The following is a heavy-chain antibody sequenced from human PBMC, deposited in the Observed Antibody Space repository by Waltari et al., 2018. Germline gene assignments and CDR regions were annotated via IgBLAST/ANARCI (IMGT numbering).Heavy chain of an antibody. Sequence: EVQLLESGGGLVQPGGSLRLSCAAAGLSFNNFAINWVRLSPGTGLQWVSAISVSDGTYYADSVKGRFTVSRDTSKNTVYLQMNDLRGEDTAIYYCATPFYNWYDPLHSWGQGTLVAVSS. CDR2: ISVSDGT. CDR1: GLSFNNFA. J-gene: IGHJ4*02. V-gene: IGHV3-23*01. CDR3: ATPFYNWYDPLHS. D-gene: IGHD1-20*01.